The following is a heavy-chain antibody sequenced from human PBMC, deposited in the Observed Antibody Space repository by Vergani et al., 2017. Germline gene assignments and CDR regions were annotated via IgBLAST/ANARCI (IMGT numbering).Heavy chain of an antibody. CDR1: GGSISSGDHC. V-gene: IGHV3-15*01. CDR3: TTGVMLPGVFEF. J-gene: IGHJ4*02. D-gene: IGHD3-10*02. CDR2: IKSQIDGATI. Sequence: VQLQESGPGVVKPSQTLSLTCAVSGGSISSGDHCWTWIRQRPGKGLEWVGRIKSQIDGATIDYAAPVQGRISISRDDSKRMAYLQMNSLTPEDTAVYYCTTGVMLPGVFEFWGQGNLVTVSS.